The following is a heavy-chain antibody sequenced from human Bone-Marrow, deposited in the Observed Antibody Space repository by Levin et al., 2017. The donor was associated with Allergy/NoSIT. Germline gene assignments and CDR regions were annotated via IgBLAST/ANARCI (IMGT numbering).Heavy chain of an antibody. J-gene: IGHJ4*02. D-gene: IGHD5-12*01. CDR3: ARFNGYDFDY. CDR1: GGSISGGGYY. V-gene: IGHV4-31*03. CDR2: IYYSGNT. Sequence: SETLSLTCTVSGGSISGGGYYWSWIRQHPGKGLEWIGYIYYSGNTYYNPSLKSRVIISVVTSKNHLSLKLTSVTVADTAVYYCARFNGYDFDYWGQGTLVTVSS.